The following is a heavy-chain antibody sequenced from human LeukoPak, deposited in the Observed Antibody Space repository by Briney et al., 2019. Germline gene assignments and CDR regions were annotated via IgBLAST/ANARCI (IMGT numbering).Heavy chain of an antibody. D-gene: IGHD5-18*01. CDR2: INPNSGET. CDR3: ARDREYSNTERGFDY. Sequence: ASVKVSCTTSGYTFTDYYIHWVRQAPGQGLEWMGWINPNSGETNSAQKFQGRVTMTGDTSISTAYMELRRVTSDDTAVYYCARDREYSNTERGFDYWGQGTLVTVSS. CDR1: GYTFTDYY. V-gene: IGHV1-2*02. J-gene: IGHJ4*02.